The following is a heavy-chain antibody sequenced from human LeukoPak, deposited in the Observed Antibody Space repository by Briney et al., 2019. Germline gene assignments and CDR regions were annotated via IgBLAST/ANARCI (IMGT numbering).Heavy chain of an antibody. CDR3: AMDPNWGIHN. Sequence: QTGGSLRLSCAASGFTFSTCTMYWVRHPPGKGLEWVPIIGNSGGGIHYADSVKGRFTISRDSSKNTLYLQMNSLRVEDTAVYYCAMDPNWGIHNWGQGVLVTVSS. CDR1: GFTFSTCT. J-gene: IGHJ4*02. V-gene: IGHV3-23*01. D-gene: IGHD7-27*01. CDR2: IGNSGGGI.